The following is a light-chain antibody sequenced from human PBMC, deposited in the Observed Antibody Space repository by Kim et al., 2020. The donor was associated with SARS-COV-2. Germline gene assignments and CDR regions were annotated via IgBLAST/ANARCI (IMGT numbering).Light chain of an antibody. CDR1: VLAKKY. CDR3: YSAADNPWV. Sequence: SVSPVQTARITCSGDVLAKKYARWFQQKPGQAPVLVIYKDSERPSGIPERFSGSSSGTTVTLTISGAQVEDEADYYCYSAADNPWVFGGGTQLTVL. J-gene: IGLJ3*02. V-gene: IGLV3-27*01. CDR2: KDS.